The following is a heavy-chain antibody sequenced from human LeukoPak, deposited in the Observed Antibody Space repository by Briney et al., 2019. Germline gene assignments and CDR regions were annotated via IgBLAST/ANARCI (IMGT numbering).Heavy chain of an antibody. D-gene: IGHD2-2*01. J-gene: IGHJ5*02. V-gene: IGHV4-59*01. CDR1: GGSISSYY. CDR2: IYYSGST. CDR3: ARAGRYCSSTSCKRFDP. Sequence: SETLSLTCTVSGGSISSYYWSWIRQPPGKGLEWIGYIYYSGSTNYNPSLKSRVTISVDTSKNQFSLKLSSVTAADTAAYYCARAGRYCSSTSCKRFDPWGQGTLVTVSS.